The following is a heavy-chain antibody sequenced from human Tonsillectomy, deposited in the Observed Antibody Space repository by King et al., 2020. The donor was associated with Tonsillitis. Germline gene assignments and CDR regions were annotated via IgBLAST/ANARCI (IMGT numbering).Heavy chain of an antibody. CDR2: IYPGDSDA. CDR1: GYSFSSHW. D-gene: IGHD5-24*01. CDR3: ARLGEHGYNCGLLLHAMDV. V-gene: IGHV5-51*01. J-gene: IGHJ6*02. Sequence: VQLVESEAEVKKPGESLKISCEGSGYSFSSHWIAWVRQMPGKGLEWMGVIYPGDSDARYSPSFQGQVTISADKSISTAYLQWSSLKSPDTAMYYCARLGEHGYNCGLLLHAMDVWGQGTTVTVSS.